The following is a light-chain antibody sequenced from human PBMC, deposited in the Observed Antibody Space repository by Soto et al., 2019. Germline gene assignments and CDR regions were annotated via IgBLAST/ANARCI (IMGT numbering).Light chain of an antibody. CDR3: SSYAGSNNYV. V-gene: IGLV2-8*01. J-gene: IGLJ1*01. CDR2: EVS. Sequence: LTQPPSASGSPGQSVTIACTGTSSDVGGYNYVSWYQQHPGKAPKLMIYEVSKRPSGVPDRFSGSKSGNTASLTVSGLQAEDEADYYCSSYAGSNNYVFGTGTKVTVL. CDR1: SSDVGGYNY.